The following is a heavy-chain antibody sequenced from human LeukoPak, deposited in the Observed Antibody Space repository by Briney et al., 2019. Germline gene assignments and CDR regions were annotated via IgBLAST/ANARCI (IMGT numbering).Heavy chain of an antibody. D-gene: IGHD6-13*01. J-gene: IGHJ4*02. Sequence: ASVTVSCKASGYTFTGYYMHWVRQAPGQGLEWMGWINPNSGGTNYAQKFQGRVTMTRDTSISTAYMELSRLRSDDTAVYYCARDPERQQLVLDYWGQGTLVTVSS. CDR2: INPNSGGT. CDR1: GYTFTGYY. CDR3: ARDPERQQLVLDY. V-gene: IGHV1-2*02.